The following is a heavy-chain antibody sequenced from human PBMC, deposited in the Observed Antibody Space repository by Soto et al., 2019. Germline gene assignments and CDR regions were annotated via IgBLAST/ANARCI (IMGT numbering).Heavy chain of an antibody. CDR2: MNPNSGNT. Sequence: QVQLVQSGAEVKKPGASVKVSCKASGYTFTSYDINWVRQATGQGLEWMGWMNPNSGNTGYAQKFQGIVTMTRNTSISTAYMELSSLRSEDTAVYYCARVGGDCRGGSCYSYYYYGMDVWGQGPKVTVSS. D-gene: IGHD2-15*01. CDR1: GYTFTSYD. V-gene: IGHV1-8*01. CDR3: ARVGGDCRGGSCYSYYYYGMDV. J-gene: IGHJ6*02.